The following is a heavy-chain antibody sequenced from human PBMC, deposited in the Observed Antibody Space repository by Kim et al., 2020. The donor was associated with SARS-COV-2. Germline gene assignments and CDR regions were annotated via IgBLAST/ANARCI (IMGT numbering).Heavy chain of an antibody. Sequence: SVKVSCKASGFTFTSSAVQWVRQARGQRLEWIGWIVVGSGNTNYAQKFQERVTITRDMSTSTAYMELSSLRSEDTAVYYCAADRPQGGGSWYMNILAPVNWYFDLWGRGTLVTVSS. CDR2: IVVGSGNT. CDR3: AADRPQGGGSWYMNILAPVNWYFDL. CDR1: GFTFTSSA. V-gene: IGHV1-58*01. D-gene: IGHD6-13*01. J-gene: IGHJ2*01.